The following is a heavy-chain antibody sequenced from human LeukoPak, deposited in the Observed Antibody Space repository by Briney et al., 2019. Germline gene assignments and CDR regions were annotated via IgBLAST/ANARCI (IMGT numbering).Heavy chain of an antibody. J-gene: IGHJ4*02. Sequence: GGSLRLSCAASGFTFSSYAMSWVRQAPGKGLEWVSAISGSGGSAYYADSVKGRFTISRDNSNNTLYLQVNSLRAEDTAVYYCAKGGKWDVTPFDYWGQGTLVTASS. CDR3: AKGGKWDVTPFDY. CDR2: ISGSGGSA. D-gene: IGHD1-26*01. CDR1: GFTFSSYA. V-gene: IGHV3-23*01.